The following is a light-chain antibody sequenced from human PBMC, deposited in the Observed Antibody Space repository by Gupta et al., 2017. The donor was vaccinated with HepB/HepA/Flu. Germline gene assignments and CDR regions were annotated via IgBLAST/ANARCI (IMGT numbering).Light chain of an antibody. V-gene: IGLV3-1*01. Sequence: VSVSPGQTASITCSGDKLGDKYACWYQQKPGQSPVLVIYQDSKRPSGIPERFSGSNSGNTATLTISGTQAMDEADYYCQAWDSSTYVFGTGTKVTVL. CDR3: QAWDSSTYV. CDR2: QDS. CDR1: KLGDKY. J-gene: IGLJ1*01.